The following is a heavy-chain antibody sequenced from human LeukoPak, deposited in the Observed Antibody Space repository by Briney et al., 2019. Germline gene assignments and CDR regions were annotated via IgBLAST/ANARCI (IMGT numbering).Heavy chain of an antibody. CDR2: IRYDGSNK. D-gene: IGHD6-13*01. CDR3: AKDRPIAAAGTLDY. Sequence: GGSLRLSCAASGFTFSSYGMHWVRQAPGKGLEWVAFIRYDGSNKYYADSVKGRFTISRDNSKNTLYLQMNSLRAEDTAVYYCAKDRPIAAAGTLDYWGQGTLVTVSS. V-gene: IGHV3-30*02. J-gene: IGHJ4*02. CDR1: GFTFSSYG.